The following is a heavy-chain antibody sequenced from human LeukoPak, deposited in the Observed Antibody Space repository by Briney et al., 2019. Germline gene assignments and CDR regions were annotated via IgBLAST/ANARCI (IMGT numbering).Heavy chain of an antibody. V-gene: IGHV3-7*01. CDR2: IKQDGSEK. D-gene: IGHD2-2*01. CDR1: GFTFSSYW. Sequence: GGSLRLSCAASGFTFSSYWMSWVRQAPGKGLEWVANIKQDGSEKYYVDSVKGRFTISRDNAKNSLYLQMNSLRAEDTAVYYFARGARSVVPAASFDYWGQGTLVTVSS. J-gene: IGHJ4*02. CDR3: ARGARSVVPAASFDY.